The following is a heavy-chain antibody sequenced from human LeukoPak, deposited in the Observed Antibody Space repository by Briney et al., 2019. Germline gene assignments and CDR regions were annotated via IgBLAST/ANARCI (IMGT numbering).Heavy chain of an antibody. CDR2: IIPIFGTA. CDR3: ATALYSGYDAFDY. D-gene: IGHD5-12*01. V-gene: IGHV1-69*05. J-gene: IGHJ4*02. Sequence: SVKVSCKASGGTFSSYAISWVRQAPGQGLEWMGRIIPIFGTANYAQKFQGRVTITTDESTSTAYMELSSLRSEDTAVYYCATALYSGYDAFDYWGQGTLVTVPS. CDR1: GGTFSSYA.